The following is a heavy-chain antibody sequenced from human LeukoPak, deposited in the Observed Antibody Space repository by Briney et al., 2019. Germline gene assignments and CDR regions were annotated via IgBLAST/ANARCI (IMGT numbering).Heavy chain of an antibody. D-gene: IGHD2/OR15-2a*01. CDR2: ISSSSSYI. CDR1: GFTFSSYS. CDR3: ARDLSGDYYYYMDV. V-gene: IGHV3-21*01. Sequence: PGGSLRLSCAASGFTFSSYSMNWVRQAPGKGLEWVSSISSSSSYIYYADSVKGRFTISRDNAKNSLYLQMNSLRAEDTAVYYCARDLSGDYYYYMDVWGKGTTVTVSS. J-gene: IGHJ6*03.